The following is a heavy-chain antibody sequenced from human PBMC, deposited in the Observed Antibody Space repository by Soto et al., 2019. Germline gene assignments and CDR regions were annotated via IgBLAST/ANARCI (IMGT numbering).Heavy chain of an antibody. V-gene: IGHV3-23*01. Sequence: EVQLLESGGGLVQPGGSLRLSCAASGFTFSIYGLSWVRQAPGKGLEWVSAISGSGENTYYADSVKGRFTISRDNPKNTLYLQMTSVRAEDTAVYYCAKPLGSESYLPFDYWGQGTLVTVSS. J-gene: IGHJ4*02. CDR1: GFTFSIYG. D-gene: IGHD3-10*01. CDR2: ISGSGENT. CDR3: AKPLGSESYLPFDY.